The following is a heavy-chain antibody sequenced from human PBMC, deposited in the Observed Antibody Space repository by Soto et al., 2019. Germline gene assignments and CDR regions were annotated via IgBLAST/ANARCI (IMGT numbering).Heavy chain of an antibody. CDR3: ANLGRSEDYYYYGMDV. CDR2: ISYDGSNK. Sequence: QVQLVESGGGVVQPGRSLRLSCAASGFTFSSYGMHWVRQAPGKGLEWVAVISYDGSNKYYADSVKGRFTISRDNSKNTLYLQMNSLRAEDTAVYYCANLGRSEDYYYYGMDVW. J-gene: IGHJ6*01. D-gene: IGHD7-27*01. V-gene: IGHV3-30*18. CDR1: GFTFSSYG.